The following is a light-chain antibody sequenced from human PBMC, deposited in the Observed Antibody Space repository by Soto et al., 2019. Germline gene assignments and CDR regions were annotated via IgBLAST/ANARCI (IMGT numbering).Light chain of an antibody. CDR3: QHYGSALFT. Sequence: EIVLTHSPGTLSLSPRERATLSCRASQSFSSSYLAWYQQKPGQAPRLLIYGASSRATGIPDRFSGSGSGTDFTLTISSLEPEDFAVYYCQHYGSALFTFGPGTKVDVK. CDR1: QSFSSSY. CDR2: GAS. V-gene: IGKV3-20*01. J-gene: IGKJ3*01.